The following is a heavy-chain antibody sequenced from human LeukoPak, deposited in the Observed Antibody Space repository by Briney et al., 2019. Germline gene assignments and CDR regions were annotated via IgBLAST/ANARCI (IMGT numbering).Heavy chain of an antibody. Sequence: SETLSLTCTVSGGSISSSSFYWGWIRQPPGKGLEWIGRIYYSGSTYYSPSLKSRVTISVATSKNQFSLKLSSVTAADTAVYYCARHGAAMITSRLYFDSWGQGILVTVSS. D-gene: IGHD3-16*01. V-gene: IGHV4-39*01. CDR3: ARHGAAMITSRLYFDS. CDR2: IYYSGST. CDR1: GGSISSSSFY. J-gene: IGHJ4*02.